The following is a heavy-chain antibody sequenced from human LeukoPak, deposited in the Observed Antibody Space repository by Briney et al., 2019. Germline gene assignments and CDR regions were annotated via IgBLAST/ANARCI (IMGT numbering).Heavy chain of an antibody. J-gene: IGHJ4*02. CDR1: GYSFSSYW. Sequence: GALLKISCKGSGYSFSSYWICWGRQMPGKDVEWRGRIDPSDSYTNYSPSFQGHVTISADKSISTAYLQWSSLKAADTAMYYCARQRGRLIAAAADHDYWGQGPLVPVSS. CDR3: ARQRGRLIAAAADHDY. CDR2: IDPSDSYT. V-gene: IGHV5-10-1*01. D-gene: IGHD6-13*01.